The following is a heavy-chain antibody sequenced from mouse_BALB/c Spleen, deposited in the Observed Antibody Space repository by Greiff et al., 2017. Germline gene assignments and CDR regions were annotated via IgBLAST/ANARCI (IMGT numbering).Heavy chain of an antibody. V-gene: IGHV5-4*02. CDR3: ARNHYFDY. J-gene: IGHJ2*01. CDR2: ISDGGSYT. Sequence: DVKLVESGGGLVKPGGSLKLSCAASGFTFSDYYMYWVRQTPEKRLEWVATISDGGSYTYYPDSVKGRFTISRDNAKNNLYLQMSSLKSEDTAMYYCARNHYFDYWGQGTTLTVSS. CDR1: GFTFSDYY.